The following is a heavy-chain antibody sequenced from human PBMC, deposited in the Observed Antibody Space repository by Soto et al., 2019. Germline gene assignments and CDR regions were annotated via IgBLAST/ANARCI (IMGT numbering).Heavy chain of an antibody. V-gene: IGHV3-33*08. D-gene: IGHD3-3*01. CDR2: IWYDGSNK. CDR3: ARDSSYYDFWSGRFDP. J-gene: IGHJ5*02. CDR1: GFTFSRYA. Sequence: GGSLRLSCAASGFTFSRYAMHWVRQAPGKGLEWVAVIWYDGSNKYYADSVKGRFTISRDNSKNTLYLQMNSLRAEDTPVYYCARDSSYYDFWSGRFDPWGQGTLVTVSS.